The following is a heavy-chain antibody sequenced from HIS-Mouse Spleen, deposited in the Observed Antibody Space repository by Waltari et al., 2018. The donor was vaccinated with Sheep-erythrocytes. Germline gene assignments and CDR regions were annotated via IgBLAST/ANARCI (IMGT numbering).Heavy chain of an antibody. CDR3: ARDLPGPKEYYYYGMDV. CDR2: ISSSSSYI. Sequence: EVQLVESGGGLVKPGGSLRLSGAASGFTFSSYSMNWARQAPGKGLEWVSSISSSSSYIYYADSVKGRFTISRDNAKNSLYLQMNSLRAEDTAVYYCARDLPGPKEYYYYGMDVWGQGTTVTVSS. V-gene: IGHV3-21*01. CDR1: GFTFSSYS. J-gene: IGHJ6*02.